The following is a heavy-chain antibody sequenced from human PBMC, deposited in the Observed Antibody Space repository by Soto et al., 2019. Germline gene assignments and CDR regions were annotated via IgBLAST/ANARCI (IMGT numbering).Heavy chain of an antibody. V-gene: IGHV2-70*04. J-gene: IGHJ4*02. Sequence: SGPTLVNPPQTLTLTCTFSGFSLSTSGMRVSWIRQPPGKALEWLARIDSDDDKFYSTSLKTRLTISKDTSKNQVVLTMTNMDPVDTATYYCARQNLMTPFDYWGQGTLVTVSS. CDR3: ARQNLMTPFDY. CDR1: GFSLSTSGMR. CDR2: IDSDDDK.